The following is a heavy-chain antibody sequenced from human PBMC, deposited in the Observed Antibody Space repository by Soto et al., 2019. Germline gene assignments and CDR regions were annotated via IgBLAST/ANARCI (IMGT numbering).Heavy chain of an antibody. V-gene: IGHV3-64D*06. Sequence: PVGSLRLSCSASGFTFTNYAIHWIRQTPGKGLEYVSAISSNGGSTYYADSVEGRFTISRDNSKNTVFLQMSSLRTEDTAVYYCVARYRSTTTCYQVDYWGQGTLVTVSS. D-gene: IGHD2-2*01. CDR2: ISSNGGST. CDR1: GFTFTNYA. CDR3: VARYRSTTTCYQVDY. J-gene: IGHJ4*02.